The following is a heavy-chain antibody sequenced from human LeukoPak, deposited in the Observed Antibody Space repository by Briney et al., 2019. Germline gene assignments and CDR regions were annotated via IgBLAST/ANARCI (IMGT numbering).Heavy chain of an antibody. CDR1: GFTFSDYY. Sequence: GGPLRLSCAASGFTFSDYYMSWIRQAPGKGLEWVSYISSSSSYTNYADSVKGRFTISRDNAKNSLYLQMNSLRAEDTAVYYCARAPHYSNYGPYYYGMDVWGQGTTVTVSS. CDR2: ISSSSSYT. V-gene: IGHV3-11*06. CDR3: ARAPHYSNYGPYYYGMDV. J-gene: IGHJ6*02. D-gene: IGHD4-11*01.